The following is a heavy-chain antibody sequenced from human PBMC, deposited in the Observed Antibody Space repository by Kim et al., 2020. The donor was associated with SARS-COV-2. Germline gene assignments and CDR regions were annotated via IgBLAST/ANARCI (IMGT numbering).Heavy chain of an antibody. J-gene: IGHJ6*02. CDR1: GFTFSTYW. V-gene: IGHV3-7*03. CDR3: AMDSIAVGGNYYFYGMDV. D-gene: IGHD2-15*01. Sequence: GGSLRLSCAGSGFTFSTYWMSWVRRAPGKGLEWVANIKQDGSEQYYVDSVKGRFTISRDNAKNLMYLQMNSLRAEDTAVYYCAMDSIAVGGNYYFYGMDVWGQGTTVTVFS. CDR2: IKQDGSEQ.